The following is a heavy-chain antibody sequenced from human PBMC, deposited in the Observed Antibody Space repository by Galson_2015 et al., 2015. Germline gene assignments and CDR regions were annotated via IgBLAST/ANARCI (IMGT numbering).Heavy chain of an antibody. D-gene: IGHD3-10*01. J-gene: IGHJ4*02. V-gene: IGHV4-4*02. Sequence: SETLSLTCAVSGGSISSSNWWSWVRQPPGKGLEWIGEIYHSGSTNYNPSLKSRVTISVDKSKNQFSLKLSSVTAADTAVYYCAREAGYYGSGSYPFDYWGQGTLVTVSS. CDR2: IYHSGST. CDR3: AREAGYYGSGSYPFDY. CDR1: GGSISSSNW.